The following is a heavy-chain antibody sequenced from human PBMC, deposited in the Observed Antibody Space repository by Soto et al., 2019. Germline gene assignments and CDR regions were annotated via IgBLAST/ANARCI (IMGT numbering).Heavy chain of an antibody. J-gene: IGHJ4*02. D-gene: IGHD3-10*01. Sequence: SETLSLTCTVSGGSISSGGYYWSWIRQHPGKGLEWIGYIYYSGSTYYNPSLKSRVTISVDTSKNQYSLKLSSVTAAVTAVYYCATWGVTMARGKFDYWGQGTLVTVSS. CDR3: ATWGVTMARGKFDY. CDR2: IYYSGST. CDR1: GGSISSGGYY. V-gene: IGHV4-31*03.